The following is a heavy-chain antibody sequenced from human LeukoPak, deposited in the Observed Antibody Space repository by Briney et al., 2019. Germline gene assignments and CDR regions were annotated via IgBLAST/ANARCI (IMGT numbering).Heavy chain of an antibody. J-gene: IGHJ6*03. CDR2: IIPISGTA. CDR3: ARGLQYQLLKALGYYYMDV. V-gene: IGHV1-69*05. Sequence: HWASVKVSCKASGGTFSSHAIAWVRQAPGQGPEWMGGIIPISGTANYAQKFRGRVTITTDESTSTAYMELSSLTSDDTAVYYCARGLQYQLLKALGYYYMDVWGEGTTVTVSS. CDR1: GGTFSSHA. D-gene: IGHD2-2*01.